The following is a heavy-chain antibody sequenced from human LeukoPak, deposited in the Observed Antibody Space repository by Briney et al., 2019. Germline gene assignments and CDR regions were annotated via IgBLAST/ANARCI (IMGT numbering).Heavy chain of an antibody. V-gene: IGHV3-33*01. Sequence: GGSLRLSCAASGFTFSSYGMHWVRQAPSKGLEWVAVIWYDGSNKYYADSVKGRFTISRDNSKNTLYLQMNSLRAEDTAVYYCARERSPLPLDAFDIWGQGTMVTVSS. CDR1: GFTFSSYG. CDR3: ARERSPLPLDAFDI. J-gene: IGHJ3*02. CDR2: IWYDGSNK.